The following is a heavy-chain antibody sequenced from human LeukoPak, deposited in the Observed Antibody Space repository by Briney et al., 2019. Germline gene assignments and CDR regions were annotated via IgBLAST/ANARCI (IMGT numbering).Heavy chain of an antibody. CDR3: VRILYSSGWHWFDP. CDR1: GFTFSSYA. V-gene: IGHV3-64D*08. CDR2: ISSNGGST. D-gene: IGHD6-19*01. Sequence: PGGSLRLSCSASGFTFSSYAMHWVRQAPGKGLEYVSAISSNGGSTYYADSVKGRFTISRDNSKNTLYLQMSSLRDEDTAVYYCVRILYSSGWHWFDPWGQGTLVTVSS. J-gene: IGHJ5*02.